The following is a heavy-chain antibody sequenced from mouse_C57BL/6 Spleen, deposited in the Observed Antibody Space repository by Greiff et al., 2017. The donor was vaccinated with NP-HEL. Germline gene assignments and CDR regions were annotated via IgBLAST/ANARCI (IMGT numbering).Heavy chain of an antibody. J-gene: IGHJ2*01. Sequence: QVQLQQSGAELVRPGASVTLSCKASGYTFTDYEMHWVKQTPVHGLEWIGAIDPETGGTAYNQKFQGKAILTADKSSSTAYMELRSLTSEDSAVYYGTRSEYYGSKSLDYWGQGTTLTVSS. CDR1: GYTFTDYE. V-gene: IGHV1-15*01. D-gene: IGHD1-1*01. CDR3: TRSEYYGSKSLDY. CDR2: IDPETGGT.